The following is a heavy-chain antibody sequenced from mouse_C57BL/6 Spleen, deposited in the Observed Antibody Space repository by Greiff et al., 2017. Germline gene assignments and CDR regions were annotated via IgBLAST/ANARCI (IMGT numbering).Heavy chain of an antibody. CDR3: AREGLGHWYCDV. J-gene: IGHJ1*03. CDR1: GFTFSDYG. V-gene: IGHV5-17*03. D-gene: IGHD4-1*01. Sequence: EVHLVESGGGLVKPGGSLKLSCAASGFTFSDYGMHWVRQAPEKGLEWVAYISSGSSTIYYADTVKGRFTIARDNAKNNLYLQMSHLKSEDTAMYYCAREGLGHWYCDVWGTGTRVTVSS. CDR2: ISSGSSTI.